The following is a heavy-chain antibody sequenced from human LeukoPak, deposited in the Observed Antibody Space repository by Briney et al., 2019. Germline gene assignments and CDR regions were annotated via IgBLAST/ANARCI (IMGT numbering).Heavy chain of an antibody. CDR3: ARDGLLVNIVVATDAFDI. V-gene: IGHV1-18*01. D-gene: IGHD2-2*01. Sequence: ASVKVSCKASGYTFTSYGISWVRQAPGQGLEWMGWISAYNGNTNYAQKLQGRVTMTTDTSTSTAYMELWSLRSDDTAVYYCARDGLLVNIVVATDAFDIWGQGTMVTVSS. CDR1: GYTFTSYG. J-gene: IGHJ3*02. CDR2: ISAYNGNT.